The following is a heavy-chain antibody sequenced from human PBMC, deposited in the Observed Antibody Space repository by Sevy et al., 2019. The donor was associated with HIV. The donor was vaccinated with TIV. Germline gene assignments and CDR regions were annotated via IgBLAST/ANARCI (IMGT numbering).Heavy chain of an antibody. D-gene: IGHD2-21*01. CDR3: VRADSDQHFGS. CDR2: VDPSAGNT. CDR1: GDTFTNNY. Sequence: ASVKVSCKASGDTFTNNYIHWVRQAPGQGLEWMGMVDPSAGNTTYAQKFQGRVTMTRDTSTSILYMDLSSLRSEDTAVYYCVRADSDQHFGSWGQGTLVTVSS. V-gene: IGHV1-46*01. J-gene: IGHJ4*02.